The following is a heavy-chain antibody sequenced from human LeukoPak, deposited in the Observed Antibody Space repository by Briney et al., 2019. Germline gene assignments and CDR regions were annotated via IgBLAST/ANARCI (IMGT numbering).Heavy chain of an antibody. CDR1: GGSFSGYY. CDR3: ARYYSGYEKEFGY. J-gene: IGHJ4*02. D-gene: IGHD5-12*01. Sequence: SETLSLTCAVYGGSFSGYYWSWIRQPPGKGLEWIGEINHSGSTNYNPSLKSRVTISVDTSKNQFSLKLSSVTAADTAVYYCARYYSGYEKEFGYWGQGTLVTVSS. V-gene: IGHV4-34*01. CDR2: INHSGST.